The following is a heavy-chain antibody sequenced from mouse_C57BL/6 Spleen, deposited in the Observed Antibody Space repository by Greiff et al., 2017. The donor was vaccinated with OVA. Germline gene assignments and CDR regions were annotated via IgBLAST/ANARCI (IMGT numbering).Heavy chain of an antibody. CDR1: GFTFTDYY. V-gene: IGHV7-3*01. Sequence: EVQRVESGGGLVQPGGSLSLSCAASGFTFTDYYMSWVRQPPGKALEWLGFIRNKANGYTTEYSASVKVRFTISRDNSQSILYLQMNALRAEDSATYYCASVYGSGLYDAMDYWGQGTSVTVSS. CDR2: IRNKANGYTT. J-gene: IGHJ4*01. D-gene: IGHD1-1*01. CDR3: ASVYGSGLYDAMDY.